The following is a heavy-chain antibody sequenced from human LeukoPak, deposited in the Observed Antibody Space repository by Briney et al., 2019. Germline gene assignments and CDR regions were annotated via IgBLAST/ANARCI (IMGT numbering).Heavy chain of an antibody. V-gene: IGHV1-46*01. D-gene: IGHD3-3*01. Sequence: GASVKVSCKASGYTFTSYYMHWVRQAPGQGLEWMGIINPSGGSTSYAQKFQGRVTMTRNTSISTAYMELSSLRSEDTAVYYCARGRDFWSGYHNWFDPWGQGTLVTVSS. CDR1: GYTFTSYY. J-gene: IGHJ5*02. CDR2: INPSGGST. CDR3: ARGRDFWSGYHNWFDP.